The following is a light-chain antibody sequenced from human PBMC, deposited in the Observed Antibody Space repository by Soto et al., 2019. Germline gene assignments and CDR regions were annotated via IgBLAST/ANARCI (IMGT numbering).Light chain of an antibody. CDR3: QQYNNWPPLT. Sequence: EIVMTQSPAPLSVSPGDTATLSCRASESVRSTLAGSQQKPCQAPRLLIYGASTRATGIPARFSGNGSGTEFTLTISSLQSEDFALYYGQQYNNWPPLTFGGGTKVEIK. CDR1: ESVRST. V-gene: IGKV3-15*01. CDR2: GAS. J-gene: IGKJ4*01.